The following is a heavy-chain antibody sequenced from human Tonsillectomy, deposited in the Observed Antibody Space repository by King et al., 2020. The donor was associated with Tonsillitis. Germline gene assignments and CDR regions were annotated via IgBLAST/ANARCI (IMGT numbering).Heavy chain of an antibody. D-gene: IGHD6-19*01. J-gene: IGHJ5*02. CDR2: ISWNSGSI. Sequence: VQLVESGGGLVQPGRSLRLSCAASGFTFDDYAMHWVRQAPGKGLEWVSGISWNSGSIGYADSVKGRFTISRDNAKNSLYLQMNSLRAEDTALYYCAKDLASGCSGWYEIAAWGQGTLVTVSS. V-gene: IGHV3-9*01. CDR1: GFTFDDYA. CDR3: AKDLASGCSGWYEIAA.